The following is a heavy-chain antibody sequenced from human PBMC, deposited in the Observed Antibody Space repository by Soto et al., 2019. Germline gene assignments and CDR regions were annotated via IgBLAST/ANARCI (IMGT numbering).Heavy chain of an antibody. CDR2: IYYSGIT. Sequence: TLSLTCTVSGDSISNSNYYWGWIRQPPGKGLEWIANIYYSGITYYNPSLKSRVAISVDTSKNQFSLKLSSVTAADTAIYYCARSNSGYYKWFDPWGQGTLVTVS. J-gene: IGHJ5*02. CDR1: GDSISNSNYY. D-gene: IGHD3-22*01. CDR3: ARSNSGYYKWFDP. V-gene: IGHV4-39*01.